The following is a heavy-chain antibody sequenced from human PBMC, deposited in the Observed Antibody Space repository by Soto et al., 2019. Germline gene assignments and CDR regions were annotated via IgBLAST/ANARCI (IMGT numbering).Heavy chain of an antibody. V-gene: IGHV4-39*01. J-gene: IGHJ6*03. D-gene: IGHD6-19*01. CDR3: ATSSVAGSSKNLYYYYYYYMDV. CDR1: GGSISSSSYY. Sequence: SETLSLTCTVSGGSISSSSYYWGWIRQPPGKGLEWIGSIYYSGSTYYNPSLKSRVTISVDTSKNQFSLKLSSVTAADTAVYYCATSSVAGSSKNLYYYYYYYMDVWGKGTTVTVSS. CDR2: IYYSGST.